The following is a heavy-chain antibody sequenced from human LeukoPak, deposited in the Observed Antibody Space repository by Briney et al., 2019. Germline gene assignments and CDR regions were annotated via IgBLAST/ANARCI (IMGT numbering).Heavy chain of an antibody. D-gene: IGHD6-19*01. V-gene: IGHV3-7*01. Sequence: GGSLRLSCAASRFTFSSYWMSWVRQAPGKGLEWVANIKQDGSEKYYVDSVKGRFTISRGNAKNSLYLQMNSLRAEDTAVYYCAREWVAGYKFYYYYYGMDVWGQGTTVTVSS. CDR3: AREWVAGYKFYYYYYGMDV. CDR1: RFTFSSYW. CDR2: IKQDGSEK. J-gene: IGHJ6*02.